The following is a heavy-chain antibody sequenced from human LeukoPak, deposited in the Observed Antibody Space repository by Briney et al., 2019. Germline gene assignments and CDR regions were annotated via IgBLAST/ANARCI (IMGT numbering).Heavy chain of an antibody. Sequence: SETLSLTCTVSGGPLSRTDYYWGWIRQPPGKGLEWIGSVYYSGGTYHDPSPKTRVTLSVDTSKNQFSLKLNSVTAADTAVYYCARHTPLTTGGTEGFDIWGQGTMVTVSP. J-gene: IGHJ3*02. CDR3: ARHTPLTTGGTEGFDI. V-gene: IGHV4-39*01. CDR1: GGPLSRTDYY. CDR2: VYYSGGT. D-gene: IGHD6-13*01.